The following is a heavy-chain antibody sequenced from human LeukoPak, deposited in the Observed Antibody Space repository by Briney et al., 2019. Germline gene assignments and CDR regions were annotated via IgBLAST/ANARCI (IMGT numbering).Heavy chain of an antibody. Sequence: GGSLRLSCAASGFTFSNAWMSWVRQAPGKGLQWVGRIKSKTDGGTTDYAAHVKVRFTISRDDSKNTLYLQMNSLKTEDTAVYYCTTLTTSNWNDYWGQRTLVTVSS. CDR1: GFTFSNAW. V-gene: IGHV3-15*01. CDR2: IKSKTDGGTT. D-gene: IGHD1-1*01. CDR3: TTLTTSNWNDY. J-gene: IGHJ4*02.